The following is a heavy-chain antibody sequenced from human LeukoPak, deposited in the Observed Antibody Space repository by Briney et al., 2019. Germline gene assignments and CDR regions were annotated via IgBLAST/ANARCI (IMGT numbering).Heavy chain of an antibody. V-gene: IGHV4-59*01. J-gene: IGHJ3*02. CDR3: ARVITDQFDAFDI. Sequence: PSETLSLTCTVSGGSISRYYWSWLPQPPGKGLEGIGYIYYSGSTNYNPSLKNRVTISLDTSKNQFSLKLSSVTAADTAVYYCARVITDQFDAFDIWGQGTMVTVSS. CDR1: GGSISRYY. CDR2: IYYSGST. D-gene: IGHD1-14*01.